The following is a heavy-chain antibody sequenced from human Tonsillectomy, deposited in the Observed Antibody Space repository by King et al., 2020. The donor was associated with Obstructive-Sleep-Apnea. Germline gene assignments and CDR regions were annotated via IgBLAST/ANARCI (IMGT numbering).Heavy chain of an antibody. Sequence: TLKESGPALVKPTQTLTLTCTFSWFSLSTSGMCVSLSRQPPWRSLELLARSASVEDKYYSTSLRTMLTIPKNTSQNQVVLTMTNMDQVDTGTYYGARVNRYSSSSSRAFDIWGQGTMVTVSS. J-gene: IGHJ3*02. CDR3: ARVNRYSSSSSRAFDI. V-gene: IGHV2-70*11. CDR1: WFSLSTSGMC. D-gene: IGHD6-6*01. CDR2: SASVEDK.